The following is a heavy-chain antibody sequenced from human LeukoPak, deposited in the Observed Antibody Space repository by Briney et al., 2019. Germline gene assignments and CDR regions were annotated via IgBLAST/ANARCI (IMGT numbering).Heavy chain of an antibody. CDR1: RSTFIRYD. CDR2: IGTAGDT. D-gene: IGHD3-3*01. J-gene: IGHJ4*02. Sequence: GRSLRLSCAAPRSTFIRYDMHSVRQSTVKGLDCLSAIGTAGDTYYPGSVKGRFTTSRENAKTSLHLQMNPLRAGDPAVYYSARGNFWSGYRSKAFDYWGQGTLVTVSS. V-gene: IGHV3-13*01. CDR3: ARGNFWSGYRSKAFDY.